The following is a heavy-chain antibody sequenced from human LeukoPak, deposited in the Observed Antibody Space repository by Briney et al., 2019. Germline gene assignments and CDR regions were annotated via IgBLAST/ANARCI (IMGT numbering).Heavy chain of an antibody. CDR1: GFTFSSYW. J-gene: IGHJ4*02. D-gene: IGHD4-17*01. CDR3: ARDPTTVTPIGDY. Sequence: GGYLRLSCAASGFTFSSYWMSWVRQAPGKGLEWVANIKQDGSEKYYVDSVKGRFTISRDNAKNSLYLQMNSLRAEDTAVYYCARDPTTVTPIGDYWGQGTLVTVSS. V-gene: IGHV3-7*01. CDR2: IKQDGSEK.